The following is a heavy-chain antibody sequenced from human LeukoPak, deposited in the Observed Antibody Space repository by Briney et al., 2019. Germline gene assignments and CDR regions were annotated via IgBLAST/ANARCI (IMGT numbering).Heavy chain of an antibody. J-gene: IGHJ5*02. CDR2: INPNSGGT. CDR1: GYSFTDYY. Sequence: ASVKVSCKTSGYSFTDYYMHWVRQAPGQGLEWMGWINPNSGGTSTAQKFQGRITMTRDTSITTVYMEVSWLTSDDTAIYYCARADRLDGSPYLIGPWGQGTLVTVSS. D-gene: IGHD1-26*01. V-gene: IGHV1-2*02. CDR3: ARADRLDGSPYLIGP.